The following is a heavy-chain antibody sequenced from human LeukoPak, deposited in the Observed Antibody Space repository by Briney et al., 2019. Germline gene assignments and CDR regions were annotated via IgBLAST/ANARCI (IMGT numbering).Heavy chain of an antibody. J-gene: IGHJ4*02. V-gene: IGHV3-7*01. CDR1: GFTFSNYW. Sequence: GGSLRLSCVVSGFTFSNYWMAWVRRAPGKGLEWVAFIGQDGRETNYAGSVKGRFTISRDNAKNSLYLQMNNLRVEDTTVYYCATRGDLSWFGALRHWSQGTVVTVSS. CDR2: IGQDGRET. D-gene: IGHD3-16*02. CDR3: ATRGDLSWFGALRH.